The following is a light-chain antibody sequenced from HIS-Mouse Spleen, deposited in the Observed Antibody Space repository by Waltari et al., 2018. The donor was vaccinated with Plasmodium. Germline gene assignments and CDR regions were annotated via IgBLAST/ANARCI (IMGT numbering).Light chain of an antibody. J-gene: IGKJ3*01. CDR1: QIVSSN. CDR2: GAS. Sequence: EIVMTQSPATLSVPTAERANLSCRASQIVSSNLAWYQQKPGQAPRLLIYGASTRATGIPARFSGSGSGTEFTLTISSLQSEDFAVYDCQQYNNWSFTFGPGTKVDIK. CDR3: QQYNNWSFT. V-gene: IGKV3-15*01.